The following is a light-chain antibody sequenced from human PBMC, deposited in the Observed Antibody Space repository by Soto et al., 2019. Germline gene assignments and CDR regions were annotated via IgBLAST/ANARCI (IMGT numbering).Light chain of an antibody. CDR3: QQYNNWPIT. J-gene: IGKJ5*01. V-gene: IGKV3-15*01. Sequence: EIVMTQSPATLSVSPGERAALSCRASQSVSSNLAWHQQKPGQAPRILMYDASTRATGIPARFSGSGSGTEFTLTISSLHSEDFAVYYCQQYNNWPITFGQGTRLEIK. CDR1: QSVSSN. CDR2: DAS.